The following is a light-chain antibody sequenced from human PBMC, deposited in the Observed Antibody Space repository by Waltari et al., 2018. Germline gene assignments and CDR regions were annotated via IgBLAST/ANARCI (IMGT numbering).Light chain of an antibody. CDR3: CSYADRAV. CDR2: YVI. Sequence: QSALTQPRSVSGSPGQSVTISSTGTSSDVAGYNYVAWYHQRPGKAPKLMIFYVIKRPSGVPDRFSGSKSGNTASLTISGLQAEDEADYYCCSYADRAVFGGGTKLTVL. CDR1: SSDVAGYNY. J-gene: IGLJ2*01. V-gene: IGLV2-11*01.